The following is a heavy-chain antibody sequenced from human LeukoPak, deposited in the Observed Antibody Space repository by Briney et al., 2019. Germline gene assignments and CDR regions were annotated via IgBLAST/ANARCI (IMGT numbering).Heavy chain of an antibody. CDR1: GGSISSGYY. V-gene: IGHV4-34*01. CDR3: ARGMGATIYYAFDI. CDR2: INHSGST. J-gene: IGHJ3*02. D-gene: IGHD1-26*01. Sequence: TLSLTCTVSGGSISSGYYWSWIRQPPGKGLEWIGEINHSGSTNYNPSLKSRVTISVDTSKNQFSLKLSSVTAADTAVYYCARGMGATIYYAFDIWGQGTMVTVSS.